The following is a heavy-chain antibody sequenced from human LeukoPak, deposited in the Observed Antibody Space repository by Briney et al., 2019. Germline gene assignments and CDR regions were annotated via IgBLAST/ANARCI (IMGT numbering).Heavy chain of an antibody. Sequence: PSETLSLTCTVYGGSFSGYYWSWIRQPPGKGLEWIGEINHSGSTNYNPSLKSRVTISVDTSKNQFSLKLSSVTAADTAVYYCARHRPIAVADSEFDYWGQGTLVTVSS. D-gene: IGHD6-19*01. V-gene: IGHV4-34*01. CDR3: ARHRPIAVADSEFDY. J-gene: IGHJ4*02. CDR1: GGSFSGYY. CDR2: INHSGST.